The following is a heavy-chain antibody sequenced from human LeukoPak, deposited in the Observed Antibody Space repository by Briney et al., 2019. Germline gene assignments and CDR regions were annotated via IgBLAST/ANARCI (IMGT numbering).Heavy chain of an antibody. CDR2: IYYSGST. J-gene: IGHJ5*02. Sequence: SETLSLTCTVSGGSISNYYWSWIRQPPGKGLEWIGYIYYSGSTNYNPSLKSRVTISVDTSKNQFSLKLSSVTAADTAVYYCAVGADCSGGSCYKFDPWGQGTLVTVSS. CDR3: AVGADCSGGSCYKFDP. D-gene: IGHD2-15*01. CDR1: GGSISNYY. V-gene: IGHV4-59*08.